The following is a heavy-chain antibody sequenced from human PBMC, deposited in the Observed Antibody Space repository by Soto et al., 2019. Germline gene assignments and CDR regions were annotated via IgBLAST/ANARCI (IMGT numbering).Heavy chain of an antibody. D-gene: IGHD3-22*01. V-gene: IGHV3-30*18. Sequence: GGSLRLSCAASGFTFSSYGMHWVRQAPGKGLEWVAVISYDGSNKYYADSVKGRFTISRDNSKNTLYLQMNSLRAEDTAVYYCAKEILDYDSSGVEYFQHWGQGTRVTVSS. CDR2: ISYDGSNK. CDR3: AKEILDYDSSGVEYFQH. J-gene: IGHJ1*01. CDR1: GFTFSSYG.